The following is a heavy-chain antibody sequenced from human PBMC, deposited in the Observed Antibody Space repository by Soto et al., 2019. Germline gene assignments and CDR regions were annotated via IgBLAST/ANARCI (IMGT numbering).Heavy chain of an antibody. D-gene: IGHD3-10*01. J-gene: IGHJ3*02. CDR2: IYHSGST. V-gene: IGHV4-30-2*01. CDR1: GGSVNSAGYS. Sequence: SETLSLTCAVSGGSVNSAGYSWSWIRQPPGKGLEWIGYIYHSGSTYYNPSLKSRVTISLDRSNNHFSLKLSSVTAADTAVYYCAKAPNTMVSLDIWGQGTMVTVSS. CDR3: AKAPNTMVSLDI.